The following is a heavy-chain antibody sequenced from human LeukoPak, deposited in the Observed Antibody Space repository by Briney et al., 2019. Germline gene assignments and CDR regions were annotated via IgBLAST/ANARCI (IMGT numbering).Heavy chain of an antibody. Sequence: SETLSLTCAVYGGSFSGYYWSWIRQPPGKGLEWIGEINHSGSTNCNPSLKSRVTISVDTSKNQFSLKLSSVTAADTAVYYCARGRVAYCSSTSCYRTYYYGMDAWGQGTTVTVSS. D-gene: IGHD2-2*02. J-gene: IGHJ6*02. V-gene: IGHV4-34*01. CDR1: GGSFSGYY. CDR2: INHSGST. CDR3: ARGRVAYCSSTSCYRTYYYGMDA.